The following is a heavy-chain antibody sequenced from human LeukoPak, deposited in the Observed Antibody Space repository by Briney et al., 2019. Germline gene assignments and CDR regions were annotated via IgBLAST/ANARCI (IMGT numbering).Heavy chain of an antibody. CDR3: ARGKMRIYDIETYYGMDV. CDR2: INAGNGNT. D-gene: IGHD3-9*01. V-gene: IGHV1-3*01. CDR1: GYTFTSYA. J-gene: IGHJ6*02. Sequence: ASVKVSFKASGYTFTSYAMHWVRQAPGQRLEWMGWINAGNGNTKYSQKFQGRVTITRDTSASTAYMELSSLRSEDTAVYYCARGKMRIYDIETYYGMDVWGQGTTVTVSS.